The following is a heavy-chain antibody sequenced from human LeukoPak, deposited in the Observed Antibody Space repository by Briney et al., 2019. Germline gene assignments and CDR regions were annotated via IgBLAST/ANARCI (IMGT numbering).Heavy chain of an antibody. CDR1: GFTFSNYA. J-gene: IGHJ3*02. CDR3: AKDRSGGYPISDAFDI. D-gene: IGHD3-10*01. Sequence: DPGGSLRLACAASGFTFSNYAMHWVRQAPGKGLEWVAVMSYDGSNKYYGDSVKGRFTISRDNSKNTLYLQISSLRAEDTALYYCAKDRSGGYPISDAFDIWGQGTMVTVSS. V-gene: IGHV3-30*04. CDR2: MSYDGSNK.